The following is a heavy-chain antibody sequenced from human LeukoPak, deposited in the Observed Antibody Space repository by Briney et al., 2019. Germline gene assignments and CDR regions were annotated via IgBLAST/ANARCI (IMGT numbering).Heavy chain of an antibody. J-gene: IGHJ5*02. CDR3: ARDRTALVGVPATYTWFDP. D-gene: IGHD2-15*01. Sequence: ASVKVSCKASGYTFTGYYMHWVRQAPGQGLEWMGWIHPTSGGTTYAQKFQGRVTMTRDTSVSTAYMELTRLTSDDTAVYYCARDRTALVGVPATYTWFDPWGKGPLVTVSS. V-gene: IGHV1-2*02. CDR2: IHPTSGGT. CDR1: GYTFTGYY.